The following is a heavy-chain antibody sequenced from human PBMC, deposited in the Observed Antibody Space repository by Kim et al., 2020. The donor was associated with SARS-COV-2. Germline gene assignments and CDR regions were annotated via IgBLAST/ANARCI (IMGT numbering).Heavy chain of an antibody. Sequence: SETLSLTCAVYGGSFSGYYWSWIRQPPGKGLEWIGEINHSGSTNYNPSLKSRVTISVDTSKNQFSLKLSSVTAADTAVYYCASSLTYYDILTGYYISWETDYWGQGTLVTVSS. D-gene: IGHD3-9*01. CDR3: ASSLTYYDILTGYYISWETDY. V-gene: IGHV4-34*01. CDR1: GGSFSGYY. J-gene: IGHJ4*02. CDR2: INHSGST.